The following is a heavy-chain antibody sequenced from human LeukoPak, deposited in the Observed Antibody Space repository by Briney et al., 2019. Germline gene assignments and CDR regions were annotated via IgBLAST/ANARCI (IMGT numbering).Heavy chain of an antibody. V-gene: IGHV1-18*01. Sequence: SVKVSCKASGYTFTSYGLTWVRPPPGQGLAWMGWISAYNGDTNYAQKLQGRGTMTTDTSTSTAYMELRSLRSDVTAVYYCASLKNYYDSSGNLVTDAFDIWGQGTMVTVSS. J-gene: IGHJ3*02. CDR3: ASLKNYYDSSGNLVTDAFDI. CDR2: ISAYNGDT. D-gene: IGHD3-22*01. CDR1: GYTFTSYG.